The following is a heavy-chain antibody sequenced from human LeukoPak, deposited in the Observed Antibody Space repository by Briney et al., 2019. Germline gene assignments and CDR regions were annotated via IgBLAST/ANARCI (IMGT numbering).Heavy chain of an antibody. Sequence: SETLSLTCNVSGGSIGGHTFYWDWIRQPPGKGLEWIATIYYNGNIFYNPSLKSRVAISIDMSKSQFFLHLTSVSAADTAVYYCARLTALAGHRGAFDIWGPGTLVTVSS. CDR3: ARLTALAGHRGAFDI. CDR1: GGSIGGHTFY. CDR2: IYYNGNI. D-gene: IGHD6-19*01. J-gene: IGHJ3*02. V-gene: IGHV4-39*01.